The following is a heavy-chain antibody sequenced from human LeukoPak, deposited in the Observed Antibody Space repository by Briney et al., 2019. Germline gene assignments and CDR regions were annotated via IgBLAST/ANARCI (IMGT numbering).Heavy chain of an antibody. CDR1: GFTFSDYY. CDR2: ISSSSSYT. D-gene: IGHD2-2*01. CDR3: ARINCSSTSCYYYYYYGMDV. V-gene: IGHV3-11*03. Sequence: GGSLRLSCAASGFTFSDYYMSWIRQAPGKGLEWVSYISSSSSYTNYADSVKGRFTISRDNAKNSLYLQMNSLRAEDTAVYYCARINCSSTSCYYYYYYGMDVWGQGTTVTVSS. J-gene: IGHJ6*02.